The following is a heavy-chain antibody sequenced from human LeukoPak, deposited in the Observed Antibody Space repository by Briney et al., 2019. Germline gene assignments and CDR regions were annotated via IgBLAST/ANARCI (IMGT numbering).Heavy chain of an antibody. CDR3: ARRSGNSGHDY. CDR1: GFTFSDYY. CDR2: IRSSSSYT. Sequence: VGSLRLSCAASGFTFSDYYMSWIRQAPGKGLEWVSYIRSSSSYTKYADSVKGRFTISRDNAKNSLYLQMNSLRAEDTAVYYCARRSGNSGHDYWGQGTLVTVSS. V-gene: IGHV3-11*06. D-gene: IGHD4-23*01. J-gene: IGHJ4*02.